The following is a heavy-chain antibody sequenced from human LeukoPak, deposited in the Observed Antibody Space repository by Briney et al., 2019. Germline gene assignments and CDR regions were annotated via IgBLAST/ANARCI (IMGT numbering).Heavy chain of an antibody. Sequence: GASVKVSCKASAYTFTSYDINWVRQATGQGLEWMGWMNPNSGNTGYAQKFQGRVTMTRNTSISTAYMELSSLRSEDTAVYYCARGAPGSYCSGGGCPYFDYWGQGTLISVSS. CDR2: MNPNSGNT. J-gene: IGHJ4*02. CDR1: AYTFTSYD. CDR3: ARGAPGSYCSGGGCPYFDY. D-gene: IGHD2-8*02. V-gene: IGHV1-8*01.